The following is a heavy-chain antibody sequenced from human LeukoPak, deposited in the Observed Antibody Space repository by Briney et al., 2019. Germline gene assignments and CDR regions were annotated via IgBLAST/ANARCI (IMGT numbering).Heavy chain of an antibody. J-gene: IGHJ5*02. D-gene: IGHD6-13*01. V-gene: IGHV4-38-2*02. CDR3: ARLGGIAAASPLNWFDP. CDR2: IYHSGST. Sequence: PSVTLSLTCTVSGYSISSGYYWGWIRQPPGKGLEWIGSIYHSGSTYYNPSLKSRVTISVDTSKNQFSLKLSSVTAADTAVYYCARLGGIAAASPLNWFDPWGQGTLVTVSS. CDR1: GYSISSGYY.